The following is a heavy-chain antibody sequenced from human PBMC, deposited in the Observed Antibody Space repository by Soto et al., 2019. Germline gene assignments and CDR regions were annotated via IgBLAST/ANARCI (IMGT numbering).Heavy chain of an antibody. CDR2: ISSSGSTI. CDR3: ARAPLFYDSSGYPSHIFDI. CDR1: GFTFSSYE. D-gene: IGHD3-22*01. J-gene: IGHJ3*02. V-gene: IGHV3-48*03. Sequence: PGGSLRLSCAASGFTFSSYEMNWVRQAPGKGLEWVSYISSSGSTIYYADSLKGRFTISRDNAKNSLYLQMTSLRAEDTAVYYCARAPLFYDSSGYPSHIFDIWGQGTMVTVSS.